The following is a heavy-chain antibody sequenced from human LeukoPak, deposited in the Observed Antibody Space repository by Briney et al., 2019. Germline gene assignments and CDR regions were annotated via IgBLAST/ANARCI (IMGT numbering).Heavy chain of an antibody. CDR3: ARVVRYSSGPLTDLLPYYFDY. D-gene: IGHD6-19*01. J-gene: IGHJ4*02. CDR2: INAGNGNT. V-gene: IGHV1-3*03. CDR1: GYTFTSYA. Sequence: ASVKVSCKASGYTFTSYAMHWVRQAPGQRLEWMGWINAGNGNTKYSQEFQGRVTITRDTSASAVYMELSSLRSDDMAAYYCARVVRYSSGPLTDLLPYYFDYWGQGTLVTVSS.